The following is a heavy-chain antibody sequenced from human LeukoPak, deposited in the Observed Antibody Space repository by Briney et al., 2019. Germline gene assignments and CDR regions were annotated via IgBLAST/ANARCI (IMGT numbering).Heavy chain of an antibody. V-gene: IGHV3-21*01. Sequence: GGSLRLSCAASGFTFSSYSMNWVRQAPGKGLEWVSSISSSSSYIYYADSVKGRFTISRDNAKNSLYLQMNGLRAEDTAVYYCARDCSGGSCYSDYYYYYMDVWGKGTTVTVSS. J-gene: IGHJ6*03. D-gene: IGHD2-15*01. CDR3: ARDCSGGSCYSDYYYYYMDV. CDR1: GFTFSSYS. CDR2: ISSSSSYI.